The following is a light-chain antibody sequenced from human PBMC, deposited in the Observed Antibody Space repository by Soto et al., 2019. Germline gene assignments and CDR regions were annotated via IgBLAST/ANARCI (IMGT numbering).Light chain of an antibody. V-gene: IGKV3-11*01. CDR2: DAS. CDR1: QSVSSQ. J-gene: IGKJ1*01. Sequence: IVLTQSPATLSLSPGERATLSCRASQSVSSQLAWYQHKPGQAPRLLIYDASNRATGIPDRFSGSGSGTDCARTISGLEPEDFAVYYCAQRIWPWTVGQGTKVDIK. CDR3: AQRIWPWT.